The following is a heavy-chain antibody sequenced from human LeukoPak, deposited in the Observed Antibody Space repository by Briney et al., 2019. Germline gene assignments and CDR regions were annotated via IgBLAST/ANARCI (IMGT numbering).Heavy chain of an antibody. CDR3: ARGGSGSYNDY. J-gene: IGHJ4*02. Sequence: SVKVSCKASGGTFSSYAISWVRQAPGQGLEWMGRIIPILGIANYAQKFQGRVTITADKSTSTAYMELSSPRSEDTAVYYCARGGSGSYNDYWGQGTLVTVSS. CDR2: IIPILGIA. D-gene: IGHD1-26*01. CDR1: GGTFSSYA. V-gene: IGHV1-69*04.